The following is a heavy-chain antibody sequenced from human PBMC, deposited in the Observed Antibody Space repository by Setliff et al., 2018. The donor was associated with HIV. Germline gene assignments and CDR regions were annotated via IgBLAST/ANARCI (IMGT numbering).Heavy chain of an antibody. CDR1: RASIGSNSYF. Sequence: SETLSLTCTVSRASIGSNSYFWGWIRQPPGKGLEWIGQTYSSGSTECNPSLKSRVTISVDTSKNQFSLKLSSVTAADTAVYYCARHDTEYSSYPIDYWGQGNLVTVSS. D-gene: IGHD6-6*01. CDR2: TYSSGST. J-gene: IGHJ4*02. V-gene: IGHV4-39*01. CDR3: ARHDTEYSSYPIDY.